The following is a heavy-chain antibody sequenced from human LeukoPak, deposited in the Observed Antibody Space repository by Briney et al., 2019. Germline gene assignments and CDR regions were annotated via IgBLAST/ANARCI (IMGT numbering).Heavy chain of an antibody. CDR2: IKEDGTET. V-gene: IGHV3-7*03. J-gene: IGHJ4*02. CDR3: AKEGRSLQTY. Sequence: GGSLRLSCAASGFMFSSNWMSWVRLAPGKGLEWVANIKEDGTETYYVDSVKGRFTTSRDNAKNSLYLQMNSLRVEDKAVYYCAKEGRSLQTYWGQGTLVTVSS. D-gene: IGHD5-24*01. CDR1: GFMFSSNW.